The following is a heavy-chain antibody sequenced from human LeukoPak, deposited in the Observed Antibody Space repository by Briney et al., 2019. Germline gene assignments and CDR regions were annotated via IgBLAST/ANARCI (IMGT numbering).Heavy chain of an antibody. CDR3: ATLVAYYYGSGSYLDY. D-gene: IGHD3-10*01. CDR2: ISGSGGST. CDR1: GFTFSSYA. V-gene: IGHV3-23*01. Sequence: PGGSLRLSCAASGFTFSSYAMSWVRQAPGKGLEWDSAISGSGGSTYYADSVKGRFTISRDNSKNTLYLQMNSLRAEDTAVYYCATLVAYYYGSGSYLDYWGQGTLVTVSS. J-gene: IGHJ4*02.